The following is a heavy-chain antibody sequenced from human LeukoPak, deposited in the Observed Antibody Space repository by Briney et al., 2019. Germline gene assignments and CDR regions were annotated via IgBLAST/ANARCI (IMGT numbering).Heavy chain of an antibody. D-gene: IGHD2-2*01. J-gene: IGHJ4*02. V-gene: IGHV3-23*01. CDR3: ARGVPAAMSLIDY. Sequence: GGSLRLSCAASGFTFSSYGMSWVRQAPGKGLEWVSAISGSGGSTYYADSVKGRFTISRDNAKNSLYLQMNSLRAEDTAVYYCARGVPAAMSLIDYWGQGTLVTVSS. CDR2: ISGSGGST. CDR1: GFTFSSYG.